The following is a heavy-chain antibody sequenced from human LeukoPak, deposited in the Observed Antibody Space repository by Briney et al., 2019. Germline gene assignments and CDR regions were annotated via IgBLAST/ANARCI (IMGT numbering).Heavy chain of an antibody. J-gene: IGHJ4*02. CDR3: ASVLRYFDSPNPLDY. D-gene: IGHD3-9*01. CDR2: INPNSGGT. Sequence: GESPKISCKASGYTFTGYYMHWVRQAPGQGLEWMGWINPNSGGTNYAQKFQGRVTMTRDTSISTAYMELSRLRSDDTAVYYCASVLRYFDSPNPLDYWGQGTLVTVSS. CDR1: GYTFTGYY. V-gene: IGHV1-2*02.